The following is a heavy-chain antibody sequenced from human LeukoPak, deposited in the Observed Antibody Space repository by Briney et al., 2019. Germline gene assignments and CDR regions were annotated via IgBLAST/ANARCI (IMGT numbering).Heavy chain of an antibody. CDR2: IWADGSNK. J-gene: IGHJ4*02. V-gene: IGHV3-33*01. Sequence: GWSLRLSCAASGLIFSNYGMHWVRQAPGEGLEWVAVIWADGSNKIYADSVKGRFTISKDNSKNTLSLQMNSLRTDDTAVYYCATDLGSSPFDYWGQGTLVTVSS. D-gene: IGHD7-27*01. CDR1: GLIFSNYG. CDR3: ATDLGSSPFDY.